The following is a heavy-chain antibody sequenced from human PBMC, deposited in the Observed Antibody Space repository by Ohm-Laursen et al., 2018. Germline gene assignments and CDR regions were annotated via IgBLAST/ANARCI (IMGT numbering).Heavy chain of an antibody. D-gene: IGHD5-12*01. J-gene: IGHJ4*02. CDR1: GGTFSSYA. CDR3: ARVGRYSGYHTSRYYFDY. CDR2: IIPIFGTA. Sequence: SVKVSCKASGGTFSSYAISWVRQAPGQGLEWMGGIIPIFGTANYAQKFQGRVTITADESTSTAYMELSSLRSEDTAVYYCARVGRYSGYHTSRYYFDYWGQGTLVTVSS. V-gene: IGHV1-69*13.